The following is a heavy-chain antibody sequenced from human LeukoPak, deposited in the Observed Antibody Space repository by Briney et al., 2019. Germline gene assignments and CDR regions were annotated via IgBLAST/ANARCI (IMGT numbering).Heavy chain of an antibody. D-gene: IGHD6-13*01. J-gene: IGHJ6*03. CDR1: GYTFTGYY. Sequence: ASVKVSCKASGYTFTGYYMHWVRQAPGQGLEWMGWINPNSGGTNYAQKFQGRVTMTRDTSISTAYMELSRLRSDDTAVCYCARDRHIAAAVYYYYMDVWGKGTPVTVSS. V-gene: IGHV1-2*02. CDR2: INPNSGGT. CDR3: ARDRHIAAAVYYYYMDV.